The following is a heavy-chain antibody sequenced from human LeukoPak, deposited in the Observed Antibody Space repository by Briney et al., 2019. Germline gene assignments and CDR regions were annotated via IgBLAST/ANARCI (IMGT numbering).Heavy chain of an antibody. CDR1: GGSFSGYY. Sequence: SETLSLTCAVYGGSFSGYYWSWIRQPPGKGLEWIGEINHSGSTNYNPSLKSRVTISVDTSKNQFSLKLSSVTAADTAVCYCARGLYDILTGYYLYNWFDPWGQGTLVTVSS. J-gene: IGHJ5*02. CDR3: ARGLYDILTGYYLYNWFDP. CDR2: INHSGST. D-gene: IGHD3-9*01. V-gene: IGHV4-34*01.